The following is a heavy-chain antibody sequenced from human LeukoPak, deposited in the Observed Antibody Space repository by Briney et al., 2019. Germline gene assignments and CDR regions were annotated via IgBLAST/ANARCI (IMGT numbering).Heavy chain of an antibody. CDR3: TRGPLAVAGSPLFY. V-gene: IGHV1-18*04. J-gene: IGHJ4*02. Sequence: ASVKVSCKASGYTFTGYYMHWVRQAPGQGLEWMGWISAYNGNTKYVQKLQGRVTMTTDTSTSTAYMELRSLRSDDTAVYYCTRGPLAVAGSPLFYWGQGTLVTVSS. CDR1: GYTFTGYY. CDR2: ISAYNGNT. D-gene: IGHD6-13*01.